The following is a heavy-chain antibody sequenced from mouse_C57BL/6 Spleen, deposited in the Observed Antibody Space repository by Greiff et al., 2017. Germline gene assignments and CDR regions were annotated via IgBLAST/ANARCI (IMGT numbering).Heavy chain of an antibody. J-gene: IGHJ4*01. D-gene: IGHD1-1*01. CDR1: GFTFSDYY. Sequence: EVKLMESEGGLVQPGSSMKLSCTASGFTFSDYYMAWVRQVPEKGLEWVANINYDGSSNYDLDSLKSRFIISRDNAKNILYLQMSSLKSEDTATYYCARASYYGSRAMDYWGQGTSVTVSS. V-gene: IGHV5-16*01. CDR2: INYDGSSN. CDR3: ARASYYGSRAMDY.